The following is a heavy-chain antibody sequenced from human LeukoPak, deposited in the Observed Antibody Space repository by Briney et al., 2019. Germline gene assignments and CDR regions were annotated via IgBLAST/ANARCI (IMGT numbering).Heavy chain of an antibody. J-gene: IGHJ4*02. CDR2: ISSSSSTI. Sequence: GGSLRLSCAASGFTFSSYSMNWVRQAPGKGLEWVSYISSSSSTIYYADSVKGRFTISRDNAKSSLYLQMNSLRAEDTAVYYCAREGYYYDSSGYYVYYFDYWGQGTLVTVSS. D-gene: IGHD3-22*01. CDR1: GFTFSSYS. CDR3: AREGYYYDSSGYYVYYFDY. V-gene: IGHV3-48*01.